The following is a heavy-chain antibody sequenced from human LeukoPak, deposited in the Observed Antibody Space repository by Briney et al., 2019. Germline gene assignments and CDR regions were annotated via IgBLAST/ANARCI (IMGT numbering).Heavy chain of an antibody. CDR1: GFTFSSYA. CDR3: ARDSIFGVVTTFDP. Sequence: GGSLRLSCAASGFTFSSYAMHWVRQAPGKGLEYVSAISSNGGSTYYANSVKGRFTISRDNSKDTLYLQMGSLRAEDMAVYYCARDSIFGVVTTFDPWGQGTLVTVSS. J-gene: IGHJ5*02. V-gene: IGHV3-64*01. D-gene: IGHD3-3*01. CDR2: ISSNGGST.